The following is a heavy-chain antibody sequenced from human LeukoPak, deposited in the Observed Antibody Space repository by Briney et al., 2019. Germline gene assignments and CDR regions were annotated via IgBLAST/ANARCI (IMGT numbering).Heavy chain of an antibody. Sequence: GGSLRLSCAASGFNFSSYYMTWVRQAPVKGLEWVANINQAGSEKYYVDSVKGRFTISGDNAKKSLYLQLNSLRVEDTGVYYCARGVGSRWGQGTLVTVSS. CDR3: ARGVGSR. J-gene: IGHJ4*02. V-gene: IGHV3-7*01. CDR1: GFNFSSYY. CDR2: INQAGSEK. D-gene: IGHD1-26*01.